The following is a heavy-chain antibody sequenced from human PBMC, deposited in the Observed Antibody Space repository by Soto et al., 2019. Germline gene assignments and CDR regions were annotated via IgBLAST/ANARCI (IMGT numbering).Heavy chain of an antibody. D-gene: IGHD2-21*01. CDR3: ARNGAYNLEV. CDR1: GGSISSSGW. J-gene: IGHJ6*02. Sequence: SETLSLTCGVSGGSISSSGWWSWVRQPPGKGLEWIGEISVSGRTNYNPSLKSRVTISVDMSKNQLSLKLSSVTAADTALYYCARNGAYNLEVWGQGTTLTVSS. V-gene: IGHV4-4*02. CDR2: ISVSGRT.